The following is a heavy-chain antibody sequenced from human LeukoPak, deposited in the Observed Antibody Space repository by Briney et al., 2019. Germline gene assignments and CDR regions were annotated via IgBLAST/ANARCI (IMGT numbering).Heavy chain of an antibody. D-gene: IGHD6-13*01. CDR2: IIPIFGTA. Sequence: ASVKVSCKASGGTFSSYAISWVRQAPGQGLEWMGGIIPIFGTANYAQKFQGRVTITADESTSTAYMELSSLRSEDTAVYYCARDQRQLGWRVDWFDPWGQGTLVTGSS. CDR3: ARDQRQLGWRVDWFDP. CDR1: GGTFSSYA. V-gene: IGHV1-69*01. J-gene: IGHJ5*02.